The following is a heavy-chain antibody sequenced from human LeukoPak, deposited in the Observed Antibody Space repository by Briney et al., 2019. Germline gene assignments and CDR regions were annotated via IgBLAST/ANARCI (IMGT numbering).Heavy chain of an antibody. CDR3: ARRAAAGLDY. Sequence: LEWIGDINHSGSTHYNPSLKSRVTISVDTSKNQFSLKLSSVTAADTAVYYCARRAAAGLDYWGQGTLVTVSS. J-gene: IGHJ4*02. CDR2: INHSGST. D-gene: IGHD6-13*01. V-gene: IGHV4-34*13.